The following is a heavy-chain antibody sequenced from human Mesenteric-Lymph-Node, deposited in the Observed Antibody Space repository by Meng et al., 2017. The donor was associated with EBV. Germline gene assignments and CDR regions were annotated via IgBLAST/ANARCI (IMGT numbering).Heavy chain of an antibody. Sequence: QVQLKESGQGLVKPSETLSLTCTVSGGSVSSGSYFWSWIRQPPGKGLEWIGYIYYSGSPNYNPSLNSRVTISVDTSKNQFSLKLGSVTAADTAVYYCATCSRRPSCWFDPWGRGTLVTVSS. CDR2: IYYSGSP. CDR3: ATCSRRPSCWFDP. D-gene: IGHD2-8*01. J-gene: IGHJ5*02. V-gene: IGHV4-61*01. CDR1: GGSVSSGSYF.